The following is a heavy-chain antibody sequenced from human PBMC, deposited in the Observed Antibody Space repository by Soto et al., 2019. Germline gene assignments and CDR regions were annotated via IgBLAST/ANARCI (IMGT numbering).Heavy chain of an antibody. CDR1: GFTFSSYA. Sequence: EVQLLESGGGLVQPGGALRLSCAASGFTFSSYAMSWVRQAPGKGREWVSAISGRGGSTYYADSVKGRFTISRDNSKNPLYLQMNSLRAEDTAVYYCAKRGLYGSGSYYNPMYYWGQGTLVTVSS. D-gene: IGHD3-10*01. CDR3: AKRGLYGSGSYYNPMYY. V-gene: IGHV3-23*01. J-gene: IGHJ4*02. CDR2: ISGRGGST.